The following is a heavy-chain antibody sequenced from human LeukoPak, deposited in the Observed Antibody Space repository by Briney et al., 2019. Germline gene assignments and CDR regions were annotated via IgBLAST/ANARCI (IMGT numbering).Heavy chain of an antibody. J-gene: IGHJ4*02. CDR3: TTDSRGSGWYEGSIYYFDY. Sequence: PGGSLRLSCAASGFTFSGSAMHWVRQAPGKGLEWVGRIKSKTDGGTTDYAAPVKGRFTISRDDSKNTLYLQMNSLKTEDTAVYYCTTDSRGSGWYEGSIYYFDYWGQGTLVTVSS. V-gene: IGHV3-15*07. CDR1: GFTFSGSA. D-gene: IGHD6-19*01. CDR2: IKSKTDGGTT.